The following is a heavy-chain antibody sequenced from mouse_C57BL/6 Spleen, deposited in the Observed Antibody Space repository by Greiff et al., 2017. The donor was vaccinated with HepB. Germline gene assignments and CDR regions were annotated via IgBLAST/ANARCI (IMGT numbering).Heavy chain of an antibody. CDR2: IRLKSDNYAT. D-gene: IGHD3-2*02. J-gene: IGHJ3*01. Sequence: EVKVEESGGGLVQPGGSMKLSCVASGFTFSNYWMNWVRQSPEKGLEWVAQIRLKSDNYATHYAESVKGRFTISRDDSKSSVYLQMNNLRAEDTGISYCTGGQLRPFAYWGQGTLVTVSA. CDR3: TGGQLRPFAY. CDR1: GFTFSNYW. V-gene: IGHV6-3*01.